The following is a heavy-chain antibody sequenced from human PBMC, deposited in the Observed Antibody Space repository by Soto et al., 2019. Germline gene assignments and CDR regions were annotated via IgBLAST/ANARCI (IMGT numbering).Heavy chain of an antibody. D-gene: IGHD3-10*01. V-gene: IGHV4-34*01. CDR3: ARMMVRGVINYYYYGMDV. Sequence: SETLSLTCAVYGGSFSGYYWSWIRQPPGKGLEWIGEINHSGSTDYNPSLKSRVTISVDTSKNQFSLKLSSVTAADTAVYYCARMMVRGVINYYYYGMDVWGQGTTVTVSS. J-gene: IGHJ6*02. CDR1: GGSFSGYY. CDR2: INHSGST.